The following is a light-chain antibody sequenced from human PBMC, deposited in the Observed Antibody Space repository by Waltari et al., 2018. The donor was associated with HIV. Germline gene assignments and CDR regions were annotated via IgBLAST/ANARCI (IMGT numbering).Light chain of an antibody. V-gene: IGLV2-23*01. CDR3: CSYTGTSTRRPYV. Sequence: QSARTQAASVSGSPGKSITISRNGTSSDDGSYNLVSGYQQHPGKAPKVMIYEASKRPSGVSTRFSGSKSGNTASLTISVLQAEDEADYYCCSYTGTSTRRPYVFGTGTKVTVL. CDR1: SSDDGSYNL. J-gene: IGLJ1*01. CDR2: EAS.